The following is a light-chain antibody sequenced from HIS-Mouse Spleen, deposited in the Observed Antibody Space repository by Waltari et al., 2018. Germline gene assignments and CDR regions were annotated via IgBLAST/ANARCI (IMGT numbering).Light chain of an antibody. CDR2: LGS. J-gene: IGKJ3*01. CDR3: MQALQTPFT. CDR1: QSLLHSKFYNY. V-gene: IGKV2-28*01. Sequence: SVMTQSPLSLPVTPGEPASISCRSSQSLLHSKFYNYLDWYLQKPGQSPQLLIYLGSNRASGVPDRFSGSGSGTDFTLKISRVEAEDVGVYYCMQALQTPFTFGPGTKVDIK.